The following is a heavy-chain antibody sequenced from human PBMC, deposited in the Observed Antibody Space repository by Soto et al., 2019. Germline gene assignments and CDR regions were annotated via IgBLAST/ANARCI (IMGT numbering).Heavy chain of an antibody. J-gene: IGHJ6*03. CDR2: INHSGST. V-gene: IGHV4-34*01. Sequence: SETLSLTCAVYGGSFSGYYWSWIRQPPGKGLERIGEINHSGSTNYNPSLKSRVTISVDTSKNQFSLKLSSVTAADTAVYYCARGYCSGGSCYPGRYYYYYMDVWGKGTTVTVSS. CDR1: GGSFSGYY. CDR3: ARGYCSGGSCYPGRYYYYYMDV. D-gene: IGHD2-15*01.